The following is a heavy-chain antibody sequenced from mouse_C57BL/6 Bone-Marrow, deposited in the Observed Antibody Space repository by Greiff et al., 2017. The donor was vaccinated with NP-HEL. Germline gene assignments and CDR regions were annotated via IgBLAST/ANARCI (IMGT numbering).Heavy chain of an antibody. V-gene: IGHV1-76*01. J-gene: IGHJ2*01. Sequence: VKLMESGAELVRPGASVKLSCKASGYTFTDYYINWVKQRPGQGLEWIARIYPGSGNTYYNEKFKGKATLTAEKSSSTAYMQLSSLTSEDSAVYFCASLLDYWGQGTTLTVSS. D-gene: IGHD2-1*01. CDR1: GYTFTDYY. CDR2: IYPGSGNT. CDR3: ASLLDY.